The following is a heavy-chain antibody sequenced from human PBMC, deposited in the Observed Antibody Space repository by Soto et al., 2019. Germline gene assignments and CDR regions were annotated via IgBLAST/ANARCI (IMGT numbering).Heavy chain of an antibody. CDR2: ISSIGDDT. J-gene: IGHJ5*02. CDR1: GFTFNNYA. V-gene: IGHV3-23*01. CDR3: AKNGYEYSTSSPCFDP. Sequence: GGSLRLSCAASGFTFNNYAMNWVRQAPGKGLEWVSSISSIGDDTYYPDTVTGRCTISRDNSRNTLYLQMNSLRAEDTAIYYCAKNGYEYSTSSPCFDPWGQGTLVTVSS. D-gene: IGHD6-6*01.